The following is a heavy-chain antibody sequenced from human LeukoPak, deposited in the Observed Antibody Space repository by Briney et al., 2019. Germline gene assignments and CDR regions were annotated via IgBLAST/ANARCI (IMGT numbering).Heavy chain of an antibody. V-gene: IGHV4-38-2*02. D-gene: IGHD3-3*01. J-gene: IGHJ5*02. CDR3: AREAIFGVVITPNWFDP. CDR1: GGSISSYY. Sequence: KSSETLSLTCTVSGGSISSYYWSWIRQPPGKGLEWIGSIYHSGSTYYNPSLKSRVTISVDTSKNQFSLKLSSVTAADTAVYYCAREAIFGVVITPNWFDPWGQGTLVTVSS. CDR2: IYHSGST.